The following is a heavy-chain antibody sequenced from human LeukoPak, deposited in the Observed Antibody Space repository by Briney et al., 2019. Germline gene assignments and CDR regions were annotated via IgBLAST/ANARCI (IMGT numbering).Heavy chain of an antibody. V-gene: IGHV3-23*01. CDR3: AKDGWNDGLDPFDY. CDR2: IYASGDTT. J-gene: IGHJ4*02. Sequence: PGGSLRLSCPASGFTFSSYAMSWVRQAPGKGLEWVSAIYASGDTTYHADSVKGRFTISRDNSKNTLYLQMNSLRAEDTAVYYCAKDGWNDGLDPFDYWGQGTLVTVSS. D-gene: IGHD1-1*01. CDR1: GFTFSSYA.